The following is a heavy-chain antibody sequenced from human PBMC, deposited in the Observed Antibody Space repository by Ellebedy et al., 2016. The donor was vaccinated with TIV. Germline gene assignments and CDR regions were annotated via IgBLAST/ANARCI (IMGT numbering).Heavy chain of an antibody. CDR2: ISYDGSNK. V-gene: IGHV3-30*18. J-gene: IGHJ6*02. CDR1: GFTFSSYG. Sequence: GESLKISCAASGFTFSSYGMHWVRQAPGKGLEWVAVISYDGSNKYYADSVKGRFTISRDNSKNTLYLQMNSLRAEDTAVYYCAKPLPSLYGMDVWGQGTTFTVSS. D-gene: IGHD6-6*01. CDR3: AKPLPSLYGMDV.